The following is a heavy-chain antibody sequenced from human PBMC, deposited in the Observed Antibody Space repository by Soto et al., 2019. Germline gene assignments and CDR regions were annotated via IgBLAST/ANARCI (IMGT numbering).Heavy chain of an antibody. CDR2: VYNTGST. Sequence: SETLSHTCTVSAGSVSSGSYYWSWIRQPPGKGLEWIAYVYNTGSTNYNPSLKSRVTISVDTSKNQFSLKLRSVTAADTAVYYCARQGSSGYYPDYWGQGTLVTVSS. J-gene: IGHJ4*02. V-gene: IGHV4-61*01. CDR1: AGSVSSGSYY. D-gene: IGHD3-22*01. CDR3: ARQGSSGYYPDY.